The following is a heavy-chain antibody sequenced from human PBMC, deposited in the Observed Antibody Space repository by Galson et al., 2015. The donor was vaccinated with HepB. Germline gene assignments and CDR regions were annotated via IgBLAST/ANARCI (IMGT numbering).Heavy chain of an antibody. CDR2: INHSGST. D-gene: IGHD2-21*01. V-gene: IGHV4-34*01. CDR3: ARGQVRGYLFKDAFDI. Sequence: SETLSLTCAVYGGSFSGYYWSWIRQPPGMGLEWIGEINHSGSTNYNPSLKSRVTISVDTSKNQFSLKLSSVTAADTAVYYCARGQVRGYLFKDAFDIWGQGTMVTVSS. CDR1: GGSFSGYY. J-gene: IGHJ3*02.